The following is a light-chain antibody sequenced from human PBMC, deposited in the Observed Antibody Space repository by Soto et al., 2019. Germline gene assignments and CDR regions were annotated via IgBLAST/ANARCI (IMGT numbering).Light chain of an antibody. V-gene: IGLV2-14*03. J-gene: IGLJ2*01. CDR3: SSYTRSSSVI. Sequence: QSALTQPASVSGSPGQSIAISCTGTSSDIGAYDYVSWYQQHPGKIPKLIVFDVNYRPSGVSSRFSGSKSGNTASLTISGLQAEEEAYYCCSSYTRSSSVIFGGGTKLTVL. CDR2: DVN. CDR1: SSDIGAYDY.